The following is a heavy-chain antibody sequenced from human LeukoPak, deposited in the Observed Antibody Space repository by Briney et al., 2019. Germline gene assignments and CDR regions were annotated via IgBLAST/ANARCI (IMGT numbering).Heavy chain of an antibody. CDR2: INPNSGGT. CDR1: GYTFTSYY. V-gene: IGHV1-2*06. D-gene: IGHD2-2*01. J-gene: IGHJ3*02. Sequence: ASVKVSCKASGYTFTSYYMHWVRQAPGQGLEWMGRINPNSGGTNYARKFQGRVTMTRDTSISTAYMELSRLRSDDTAVYYCASSIVVVPAAMSDDAFDIWGQGTMVTVSS. CDR3: ASSIVVVPAAMSDDAFDI.